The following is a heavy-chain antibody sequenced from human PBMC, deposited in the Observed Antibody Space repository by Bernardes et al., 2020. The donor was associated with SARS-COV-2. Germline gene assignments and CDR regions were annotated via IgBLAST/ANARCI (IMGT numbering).Heavy chain of an antibody. CDR3: AKDSPYYDFWSGFGYDYYGMDV. CDR1: GFTFSSYA. V-gene: IGHV3-23*01. CDR2: ISGSGGST. Sequence: GGSLRLSCAASGFTFSSYAMSWVRQAPGKGLEWVSAISGSGGSTYYADSVKGRFTISRDNSKNTLYLQMNSLRAEDTAVYYCAKDSPYYDFWSGFGYDYYGMDVWGQGTTVTVSS. D-gene: IGHD3-3*01. J-gene: IGHJ6*02.